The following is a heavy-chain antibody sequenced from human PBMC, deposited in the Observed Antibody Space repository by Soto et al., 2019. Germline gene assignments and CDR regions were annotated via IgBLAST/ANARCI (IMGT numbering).Heavy chain of an antibody. D-gene: IGHD6-6*01. J-gene: IGHJ4*02. CDR2: IYYSGST. V-gene: IGHV4-39*01. CDR1: GGSISSSSYY. Sequence: QLQLQESGPGLVKPSETLSLTCTVSGGSISSSSYYWGWIRQPPGKGLEWIGSIYYSGSTYYNPSLKSRVTISVDTSKNQFSLNLSSVTAADTAVYYCANLEYSSSSGDYWGQGTLVTVSS. CDR3: ANLEYSSSSGDY.